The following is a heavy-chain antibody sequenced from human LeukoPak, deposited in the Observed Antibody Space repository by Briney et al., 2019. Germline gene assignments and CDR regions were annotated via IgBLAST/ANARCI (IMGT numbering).Heavy chain of an antibody. CDR2: ISYDGSNK. CDR1: GFTFSSYG. D-gene: IGHD5-12*01. CDR3: AKDTGPPPLGLRYYYYGMDV. V-gene: IGHV3-30*18. J-gene: IGHJ6*02. Sequence: GGSLRLSCAASGFTFSSYGMHWVRQAPGKGLEWVAVISYDGSNKYYADSVKGRFTISRDNSKNTLYLQMNILRAEDTAVYYCAKDTGPPPLGLRYYYYGMDVGGQGTTVTVSS.